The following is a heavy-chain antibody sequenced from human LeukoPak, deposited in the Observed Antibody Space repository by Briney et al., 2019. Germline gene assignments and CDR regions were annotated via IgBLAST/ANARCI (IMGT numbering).Heavy chain of an antibody. J-gene: IGHJ4*02. CDR3: AKDRRDGSNRDGFFDY. D-gene: IGHD5-24*01. V-gene: IGHV3-23*01. CDR1: GFTFSNYA. CDR2: IGGGGGST. Sequence: PGGSLRLSCAASGFTFSNYAMSWLPPAPRKGLEWVSGIGGGGGSTYYADSVKGRFTISRDNSKNTLYLQMNSMRVEDTAAYYCAKDRRDGSNRDGFFDYWGQGTLVTVSS.